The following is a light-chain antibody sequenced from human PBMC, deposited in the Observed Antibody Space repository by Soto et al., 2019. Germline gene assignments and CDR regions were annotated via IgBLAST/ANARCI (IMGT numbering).Light chain of an antibody. V-gene: IGKV1-39*01. CDR1: QGIGTY. CDR2: DAS. J-gene: IGKJ1*01. CDR3: QQTYSTPPWT. Sequence: DIHLTQSPSSLSASVGDRVTISCRATQGIGTYLTWYQQKPGRAPNLLIYDASTLQTGAPSRFSGRASATDFTLTISSLQPEDVGTYFCQQTYSTPPWTFGQGTRVAI.